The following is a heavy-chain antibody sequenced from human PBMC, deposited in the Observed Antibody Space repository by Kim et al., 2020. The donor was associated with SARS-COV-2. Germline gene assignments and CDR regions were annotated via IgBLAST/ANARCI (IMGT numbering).Heavy chain of an antibody. CDR3: ARELFSSSWYRIGYYYYGMDV. CDR1: GYTFTSYG. V-gene: IGHV1-18*01. J-gene: IGHJ6*02. CDR2: ISAYNGNT. Sequence: ASVKVSCKASGYTFTSYGISWVRQAPGQGLEWMGWISAYNGNTNYAQKLQGRVTMTTDTSTSTAYMELRSLRSDYTAVYYCARELFSSSWYRIGYYYYGMDVWGQGTTVTVSS. D-gene: IGHD6-13*01.